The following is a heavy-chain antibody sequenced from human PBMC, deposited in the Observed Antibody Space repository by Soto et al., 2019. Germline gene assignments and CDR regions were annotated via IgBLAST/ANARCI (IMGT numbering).Heavy chain of an antibody. D-gene: IGHD5-12*01. Sequence: EVQLLESGGGWVQPGGSLRLSCAASGFTFSSYAMGWVRQAPGKGLEWVSGISRLGGNTYHADSVKGRFTVSRDNAKNTLYLQMNSLRAEDTAVYYCAKEPDRDGYNPDAFDVWGQGTMVIVSS. CDR3: AKEPDRDGYNPDAFDV. CDR2: ISRLGGNT. CDR1: GFTFSSYA. V-gene: IGHV3-23*01. J-gene: IGHJ3*01.